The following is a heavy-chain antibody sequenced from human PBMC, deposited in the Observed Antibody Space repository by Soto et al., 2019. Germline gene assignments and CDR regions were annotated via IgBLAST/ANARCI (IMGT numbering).Heavy chain of an antibody. CDR2: IYYNGST. D-gene: IGHD2-2*01. CDR1: GGSVSSRSFF. V-gene: IGHV4-39*02. Sequence: KPSETLSLTCTVSGGSVSSRSFFWGWIRQPPGKGLEWIGTIYYNGSTNYSPPLKSRVTISVAKSKNHFYLKLSSVTAADRAVYFCAAIIVIPASIPLDYWGQGTPVTVSS. CDR3: AAIIVIPASIPLDY. J-gene: IGHJ4*02.